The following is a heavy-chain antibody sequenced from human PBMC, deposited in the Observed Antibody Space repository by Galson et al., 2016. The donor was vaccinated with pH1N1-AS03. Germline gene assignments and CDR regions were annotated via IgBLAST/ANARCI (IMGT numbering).Heavy chain of an antibody. D-gene: IGHD3-3*01. CDR2: ISAYYGDT. Sequence: SVKVSCKASGYTFTTYGISWVRQAPGQGLEWMGWISAYYGDTHFAHKFQESVTLTRDTSTATAYMELRNLRSDDTAVYYCVRESEISGVVFFNYWGQGTLVTVSS. CDR3: VRESEISGVVFFNY. J-gene: IGHJ4*02. V-gene: IGHV1-18*01. CDR1: GYTFTTYG.